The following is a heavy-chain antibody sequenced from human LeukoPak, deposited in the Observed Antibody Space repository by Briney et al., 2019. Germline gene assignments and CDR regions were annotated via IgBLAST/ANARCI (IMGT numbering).Heavy chain of an antibody. V-gene: IGHV3-74*01. CDR3: AGGDRNGWYFYY. J-gene: IGHJ4*02. Sequence: GGSLRLSCAASGFTFSYYWMHWVRQAPGKGLVWVSRINTDGTSTSYADSVKGRFTISRDNAKNSLYLQMSSLRTEDTALYLCAGGDRNGWYFYYWGQGTLVTVSS. D-gene: IGHD6-19*01. CDR2: INTDGTST. CDR1: GFTFSYYW.